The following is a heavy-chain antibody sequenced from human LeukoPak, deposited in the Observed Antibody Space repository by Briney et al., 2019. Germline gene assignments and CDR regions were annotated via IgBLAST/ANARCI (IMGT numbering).Heavy chain of an antibody. Sequence: GGSLRLSCAASGFTFSSYDMHWVRQPTGKGLEWVSAIGTAGDTHYPGPVKGRFTISRENAKNSLYLQMNSLRAGDTAVYYCVRDPSGHGMDVWGQGTTVTVFS. CDR3: VRDPSGHGMDV. CDR1: GFTFSSYD. D-gene: IGHD6-19*01. V-gene: IGHV3-13*01. CDR2: IGTAGDT. J-gene: IGHJ6*02.